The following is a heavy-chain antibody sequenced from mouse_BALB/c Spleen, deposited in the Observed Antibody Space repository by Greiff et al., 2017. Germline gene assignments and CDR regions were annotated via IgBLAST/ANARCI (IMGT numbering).Heavy chain of an antibody. D-gene: IGHD4-1*01. CDR3: ARWITGGYYYAMDY. CDR2: ISTYYGDA. V-gene: IGHV1S137*01. J-gene: IGHJ4*01. CDR1: GYTFTDYA. Sequence: QVQLQQSGAELVRPGVSVKISCKGSGYTFTDYAMHWVKQSHAKSLEWIGVISTYYGDASYNQKFKGKATMTVDKSSSTAYMELARLTSEDSAIYYCARWITGGYYYAMDYWGQGTSVTVSS.